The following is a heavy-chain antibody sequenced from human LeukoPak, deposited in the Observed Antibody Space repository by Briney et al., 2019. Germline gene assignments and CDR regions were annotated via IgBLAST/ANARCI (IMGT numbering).Heavy chain of an antibody. D-gene: IGHD1-20*01. V-gene: IGHV1-8*03. Sequence: ASVKVSCKASGYTFTSYDINWVRQATGQGLERMGWMNPNSGNTGYAQKFQGRVTITADKSTSTAYMELSSLRSEDTAVYYCARVRYNWNYFDYWGQGTLVTVSS. CDR3: ARVRYNWNYFDY. J-gene: IGHJ4*02. CDR1: GYTFTSYD. CDR2: MNPNSGNT.